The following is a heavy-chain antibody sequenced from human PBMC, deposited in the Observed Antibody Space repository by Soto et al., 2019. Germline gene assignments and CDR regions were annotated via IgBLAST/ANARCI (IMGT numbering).Heavy chain of an antibody. CDR3: ATSLRYCSSTSCSRRFAFDI. J-gene: IGHJ3*02. CDR1: GGSISSYY. Sequence: SETLSLTCTVSGGSISSYYWSWIRQPPGKGLEWIGYIYYSGSTNYNPSLKSRVTISVDTSKNHFSLKLSSVTAADTAVYYCATSLRYCSSTSCSRRFAFDIWGQGTMVTVSS. D-gene: IGHD2-2*01. CDR2: IYYSGST. V-gene: IGHV4-59*08.